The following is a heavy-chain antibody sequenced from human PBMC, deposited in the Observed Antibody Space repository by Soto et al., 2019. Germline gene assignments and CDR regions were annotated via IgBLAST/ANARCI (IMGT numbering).Heavy chain of an antibody. Sequence: GGSLRLSCAASGFTFSNFWMHWARQAPGKGLVWVAVISYDGSNKYYADSVKGRFTISRDNSKNTLYLQMNSLRAEDTAVYYCARDLAADPYYFDYWGQGTLVTVSS. V-gene: IGHV3-30-3*01. D-gene: IGHD2-15*01. J-gene: IGHJ4*02. CDR3: ARDLAADPYYFDY. CDR1: GFTFSNFW. CDR2: ISYDGSNK.